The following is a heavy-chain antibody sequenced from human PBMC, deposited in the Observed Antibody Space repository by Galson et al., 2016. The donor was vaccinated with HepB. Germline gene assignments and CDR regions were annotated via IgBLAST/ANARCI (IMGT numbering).Heavy chain of an antibody. CDR2: IGSSGATI. Sequence: SLRLSCAVSRFTFSSYSMNWVRQAPGKGLEWVSFIGSSGATIYYADSVRGRFTISRDNSKNSLSLQMNSLRAEGTAVYYCARVDTIFGVVIRRSLNYFDFWGQGALVSVSS. D-gene: IGHD3-3*01. J-gene: IGHJ4*02. CDR3: ARVDTIFGVVIRRSLNYFDF. V-gene: IGHV3-48*04. CDR1: RFTFSSYS.